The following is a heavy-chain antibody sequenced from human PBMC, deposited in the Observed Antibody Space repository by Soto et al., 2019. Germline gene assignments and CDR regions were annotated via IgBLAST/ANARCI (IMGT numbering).Heavy chain of an antibody. CDR3: ARQGGGYAYGWQFDL. Sequence: QLQLQESGPGLVKPSETLSLTCTVSGGSISSSSYYWGWIRQPPEKGLQWIGRVYYSGTTYYNPSLKSRVTISVDTSKNQLSRHLSSVTAADTAVYYCARQGGGYAYGWQFDLWGRGTLITVSS. V-gene: IGHV4-39*01. CDR1: GGSISSSSYY. D-gene: IGHD5-12*01. CDR2: VYYSGTT. J-gene: IGHJ2*01.